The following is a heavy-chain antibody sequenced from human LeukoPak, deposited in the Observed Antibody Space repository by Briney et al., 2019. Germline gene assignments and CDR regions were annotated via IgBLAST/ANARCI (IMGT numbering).Heavy chain of an antibody. CDR3: ARGPYYSNALGHFDY. J-gene: IGHJ4*02. Sequence: SETLSLTCTVSGGSISSNYWSWIRQPAGKGLEWIGRIYSSGSTNYNPSLKSRVSMSADTSKNQFSLNLSSVTAADTAVYCCARGPYYSNALGHFDYWGQGTQVTVSS. CDR2: IYSSGST. CDR1: GGSISSNY. D-gene: IGHD4-11*01. V-gene: IGHV4-4*07.